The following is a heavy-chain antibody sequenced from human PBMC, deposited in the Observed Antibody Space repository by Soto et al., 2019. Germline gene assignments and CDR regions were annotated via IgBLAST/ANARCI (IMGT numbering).Heavy chain of an antibody. Sequence: QVHLVESGGGVVQPGRSLRLSCAASGFTFSYYGMHWVRQAPGQGLEWVAFVWFDGTKEFYADSVKGRFTISRDNSNNTLYLEMNSLRAEDTALYYCARVSTGDTSPNYFDFGGQGTLVTVSS. V-gene: IGHV3-33*01. CDR3: ARVSTGDTSPNYFDF. J-gene: IGHJ4*02. CDR1: GFTFSYYG. CDR2: VWFDGTKE. D-gene: IGHD2-21*02.